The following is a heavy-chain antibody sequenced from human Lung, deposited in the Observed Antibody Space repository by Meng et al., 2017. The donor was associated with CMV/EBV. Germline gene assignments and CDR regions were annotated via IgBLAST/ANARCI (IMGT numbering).Heavy chain of an antibody. Sequence: EVELVQSGGGLVQTGGSLGLSCAGSGFTFSNYWMHWVRQVPGKAPVWVSRIDSQESSMTYADSVKGRFTVSRDNGKNTLYLQMNSLRIEDTAVYYCVREGGQWFYWGQGTLVTVSS. V-gene: IGHV3-74*03. CDR3: VREGGQWFY. CDR2: IDSQESSM. CDR1: GFTFSNYW. J-gene: IGHJ4*02. D-gene: IGHD3-22*01.